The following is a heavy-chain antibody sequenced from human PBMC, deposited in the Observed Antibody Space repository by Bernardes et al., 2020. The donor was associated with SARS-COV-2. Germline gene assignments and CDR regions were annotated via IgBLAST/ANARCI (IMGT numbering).Heavy chain of an antibody. CDR2: ISGSGGST. CDR3: AKDRSQNHYCSGGSCYSGGY. J-gene: IGHJ4*02. V-gene: IGHV3-23*01. D-gene: IGHD2-15*01. CDR1: GFTFSSYA. Sequence: GSLRLSCAASGFTFSSYAMSWVRQAPGKGLEWVSAISGSGGSTYYADSVKGRFTISRDNSKNTLYLQMNSLRAEDTAVYYCAKDRSQNHYCSGGSCYSGGYWGQGTLVTVSS.